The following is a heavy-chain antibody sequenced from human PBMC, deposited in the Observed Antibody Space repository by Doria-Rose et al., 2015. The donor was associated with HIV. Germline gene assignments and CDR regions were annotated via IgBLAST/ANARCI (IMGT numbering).Heavy chain of an antibody. Sequence: QITLKESGPVLVKPTETLTLTCTVSGVSLSSPGMGMSWIRQPPGKALEWLANISSDDERSYKTSLKSRLTISRATSKRQLVLTMTDMDPVDTATYYCARIKSSRWYHKYYFDFWGQGTLVIVSA. CDR3: ARIKSSRWYHKYYFDF. D-gene: IGHD6-13*01. J-gene: IGHJ4*02. CDR2: ISSDDER. V-gene: IGHV2-26*01. CDR1: GVSLSSPGMG.